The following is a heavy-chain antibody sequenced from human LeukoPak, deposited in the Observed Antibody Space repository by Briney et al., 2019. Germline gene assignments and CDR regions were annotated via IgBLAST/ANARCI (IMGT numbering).Heavy chain of an antibody. D-gene: IGHD4-11*01. J-gene: IGHJ3*02. CDR1: GFTFSSYG. V-gene: IGHV3-30*03. CDR3: ATLMTTAEAFDI. Sequence: GGSLRLSCAASGFTFSSYGMHWVRQAPGKGLEWVAVISYDGSNKYYADSVKGRFTISRDNSKNTLYLQMNSLRAEDTAVYYCATLMTTAEAFDIWGQGTMVTVSS. CDR2: ISYDGSNK.